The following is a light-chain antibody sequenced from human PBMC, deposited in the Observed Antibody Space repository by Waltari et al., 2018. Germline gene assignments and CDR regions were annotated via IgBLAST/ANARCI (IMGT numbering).Light chain of an antibody. CDR3: QHYVRLPVT. CDR1: ESVSRA. CDR2: GAS. J-gene: IGKJ1*01. Sequence: EIVLTQSPGTLSLSVGERATVSCRSSESVSRALAWYQQKPGQAPRLLIYGASNRATGIPDRFSGSGAGTDFSLTISRLEPDDFAVYYCQHYVRLPVTFGQGTTVEI. V-gene: IGKV3-20*01.